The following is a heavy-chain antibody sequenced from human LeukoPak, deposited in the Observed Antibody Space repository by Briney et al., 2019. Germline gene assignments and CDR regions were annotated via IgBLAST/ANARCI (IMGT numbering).Heavy chain of an antibody. CDR2: INPGGSVK. CDR3: ASGESGWNI. Sequence: PGRSLRLSCAASGFSISAYHMGWVRQAPGKGLEWVANINPGGSVKYYVDSVKGRFTISRDNAKNSLYLQMNSLTVEDTAVYYCASGESGWNIWGQGALATVSS. D-gene: IGHD1/OR15-1a*01. CDR1: GFSISAYH. J-gene: IGHJ4*02. V-gene: IGHV3-7*01.